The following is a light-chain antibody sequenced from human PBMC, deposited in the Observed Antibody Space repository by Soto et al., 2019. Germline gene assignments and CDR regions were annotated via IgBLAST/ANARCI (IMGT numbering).Light chain of an antibody. V-gene: IGKV3-11*01. J-gene: IGKJ5*01. CDR2: DAS. Sequence: EIVLTQSPATLSLSPGERATLSCRASQSVSSYLAWYQQKPGQAPRLLIYDASNRATGIPARFSGSGSGTXXXXXXSSLEPEDFAVYYCQQRSNWLITFGQGTRLEI. CDR3: QQRSNWLIT. CDR1: QSVSSY.